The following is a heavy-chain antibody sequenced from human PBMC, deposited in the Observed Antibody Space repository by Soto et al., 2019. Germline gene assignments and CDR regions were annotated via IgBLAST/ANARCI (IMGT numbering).Heavy chain of an antibody. CDR3: AREGQDIVVVQAASCGYGMDV. Sequence: GASVKVSCKASGYTFTSYYMHWVRQAPGQGLEWMGIINPSGGSTSYAQKFQGRVTMTRDTSTSTVYMELSSLRSEDTAVYYCAREGQDIVVVQAASCGYGMDVRRQGTTVTVYS. J-gene: IGHJ6*01. CDR1: GYTFTSYY. D-gene: IGHD2-2*01. CDR2: INPSGGST. V-gene: IGHV1-46*01.